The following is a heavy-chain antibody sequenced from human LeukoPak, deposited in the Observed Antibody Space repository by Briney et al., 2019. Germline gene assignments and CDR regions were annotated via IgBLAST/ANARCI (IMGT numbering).Heavy chain of an antibody. V-gene: IGHV3-23*01. Sequence: GGSLRLSCAASGFTFSSYAMSWVRQAPGKGLEWVSSISGSGGNRYYADSVKGRFTISRDNSKNTLYLQMNSLRGEDTAVYYCAKDDDWGRFKDWGQGTLITVSS. CDR1: GFTFSSYA. CDR3: AKDDDWGRFKD. D-gene: IGHD3-16*01. J-gene: IGHJ1*01. CDR2: ISGSGGNR.